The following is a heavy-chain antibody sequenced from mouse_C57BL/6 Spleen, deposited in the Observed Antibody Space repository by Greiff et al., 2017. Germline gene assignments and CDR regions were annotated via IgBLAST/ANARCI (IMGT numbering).Heavy chain of an antibody. J-gene: IGHJ4*01. Sequence: VQLQQSGPELVKPGDSVKISCKASGYSFTGYFMNWVMQSHGKSLEWIGRINPYNGDTFYNQKFKGKATLTVDKSSSTAHMELRSLTSEDSAVYYCARNIGDTNYDYYAMDYWGQGTSVTVSS. CDR3: ARNIGDTNYDYYAMDY. V-gene: IGHV1-20*01. D-gene: IGHD1-1*01. CDR2: INPYNGDT. CDR1: GYSFTGYF.